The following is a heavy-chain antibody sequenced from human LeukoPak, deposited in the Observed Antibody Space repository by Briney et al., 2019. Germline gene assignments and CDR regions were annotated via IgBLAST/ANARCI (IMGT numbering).Heavy chain of an antibody. J-gene: IGHJ6*03. Sequence: SETLSLTCTVSGGSISSYCSSWMRQPPGKGLEWIGHIYYCGRTNYNPPLKSPVSISLNTPKHQFSLKLNSVTAADPAVFFFARAVGEWTSTYMEVWGKGTTVTVSS. CDR3: ARAVGEWTSTYMEV. CDR2: IYYCGRT. D-gene: IGHD3-3*01. V-gene: IGHV4-59*01. CDR1: GGSISSYC.